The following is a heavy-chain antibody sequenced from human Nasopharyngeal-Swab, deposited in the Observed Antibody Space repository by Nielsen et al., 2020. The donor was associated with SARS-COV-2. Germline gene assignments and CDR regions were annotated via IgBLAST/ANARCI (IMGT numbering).Heavy chain of an antibody. V-gene: IGHV4-61*01. CDR3: ARTTTTTPFDS. CDR1: GGPVSSDIYS. CDR2: VVYSGRT. Sequence: SETLSLTCTVSGGPVSSDIYSWSWIRQPPGKGLVWIGYVVYSGRTNYNPSLNSRVTISVDTSKDQFSLKLNSVTAADTAMYFCARTTTTTPFDSWGQGTLVAVSS. D-gene: IGHD1-1*01. J-gene: IGHJ4*02.